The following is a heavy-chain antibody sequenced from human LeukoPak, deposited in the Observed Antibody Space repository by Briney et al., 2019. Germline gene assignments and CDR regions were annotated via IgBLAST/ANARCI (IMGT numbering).Heavy chain of an antibody. Sequence: GASVKVSCKASGYTFTGYYMHWVRQAPGQGLEWMGWINPNSGGTNYAQKFQGRVTMTRDTSISTAYMELSRLRSDDTAVYYCARDSGLGYSGYQMGDYWGQGTLVTVSS. CDR1: GYTFTGYY. V-gene: IGHV1-2*02. D-gene: IGHD5-12*01. CDR3: ARDSGLGYSGYQMGDY. CDR2: INPNSGGT. J-gene: IGHJ4*02.